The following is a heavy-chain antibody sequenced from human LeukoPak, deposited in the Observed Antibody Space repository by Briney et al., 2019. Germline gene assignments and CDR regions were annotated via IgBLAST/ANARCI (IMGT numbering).Heavy chain of an antibody. J-gene: IGHJ6*02. CDR2: IYYSGST. CDR1: GGSISSYY. D-gene: IGHD6-13*01. V-gene: IGHV4-59*01. CDR3: ARGDSSSWYLREYYYGMDV. Sequence: KPSETLSLTCTVSGGSISSYYWSWIRQPPGKGLEWIGYIYYSGSTNYNPSLKSRVTISVDTSKNQFSLKLSSVTAADTAVYYCARGDSSSWYLREYYYGMDVWGQGTTVTVSS.